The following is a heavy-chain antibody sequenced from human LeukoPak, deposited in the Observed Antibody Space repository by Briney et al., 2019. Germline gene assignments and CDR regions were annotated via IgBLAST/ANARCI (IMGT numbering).Heavy chain of an antibody. J-gene: IGHJ3*02. D-gene: IGHD1-26*01. Sequence: GGSLRLSCAASGFTFSTYGMHWVRQTPGKGLEWVAVISYDGTIKHYADPVKGRFTISRDNSKNTLYLQMSSLRGEDTAVYYCAKDYLGAFHTFDIWGQGTMVTVSS. CDR1: GFTFSTYG. CDR2: ISYDGTIK. V-gene: IGHV3-30*18. CDR3: AKDYLGAFHTFDI.